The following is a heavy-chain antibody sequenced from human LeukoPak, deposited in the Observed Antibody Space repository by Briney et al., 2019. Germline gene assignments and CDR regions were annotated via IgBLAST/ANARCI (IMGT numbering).Heavy chain of an antibody. D-gene: IGHD3-3*01. Sequence: SETLSLTCTVSGYSISSGYDWGWIRQPPGKGLGWIGSIYHSGSTYYNPSLKSRVTISVDTSKNQFSLKLSSVTAADTAVYYCARGSNDFWSGYYNWFDPGAREPWSPSPQ. V-gene: IGHV4-38-2*02. CDR3: ARGSNDFWSGYYNWFDP. CDR2: IYHSGST. J-gene: IGHJ5*02. CDR1: GYSISSGYD.